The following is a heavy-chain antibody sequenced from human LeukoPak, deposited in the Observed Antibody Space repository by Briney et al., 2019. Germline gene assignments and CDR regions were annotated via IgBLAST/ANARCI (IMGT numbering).Heavy chain of an antibody. J-gene: IGHJ4*02. V-gene: IGHV1-46*01. CDR3: ARPPEMATIREYYFDY. D-gene: IGHD5-24*01. CDR1: VYTFTEYY. CDR2: INPTGGST. Sequence: GASVKVSCKASVYTFTEYYIHWVRQAPGQGLEWMGVINPTGGSTTYAQKLQGRLTMTRDTTTSTVYMELSRLRSADPDVYYCARPPEMATIREYYFDYWGQGTLVTVSS.